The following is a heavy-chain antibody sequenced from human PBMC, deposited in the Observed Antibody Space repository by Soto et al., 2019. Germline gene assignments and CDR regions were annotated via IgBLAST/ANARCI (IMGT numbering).Heavy chain of an antibody. CDR1: GGSIISSRNY. CDR3: AGGPQHGSGTFALEY. V-gene: IGHV4-39*02. CDR2: IYYSGST. Sequence: PSETLSLTCTVSGGSIISSRNYWGWIRQPPGKGLEWIGSIYYSGSTFYSPSLWSRVTLDVDTSQNHFSLSLSSVTAADTAVYYCAGGPQHGSGTFALEYWGQGALVTVSS. J-gene: IGHJ4*02. D-gene: IGHD3-10*01.